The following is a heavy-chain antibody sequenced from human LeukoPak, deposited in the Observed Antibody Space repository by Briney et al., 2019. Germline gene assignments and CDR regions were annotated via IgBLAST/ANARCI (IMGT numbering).Heavy chain of an antibody. CDR1: GFTFSDYY. CDR2: ISSGGSTI. CDR3: ARSADSSGYAKFDY. V-gene: IGHV3-11*04. D-gene: IGHD3-22*01. Sequence: GGSLRLSCAASGFTFSDYYMSWIRQAPGKGLEWVSYISSGGSTIYYADSVKGRFTISRDNAKNSLYLQMNSLRAEDTAVYYCARSADSSGYAKFDYWGQGTLVTVSS. J-gene: IGHJ4*02.